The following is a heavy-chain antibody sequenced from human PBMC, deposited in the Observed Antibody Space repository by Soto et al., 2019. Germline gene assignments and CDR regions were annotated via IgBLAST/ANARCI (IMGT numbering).Heavy chain of an antibody. CDR3: ARAVRYYDFWSGYLYYYYYYMDV. D-gene: IGHD3-3*01. CDR1: GYTFTSYD. V-gene: IGHV1-8*01. J-gene: IGHJ6*03. Sequence: GASVKVSCKASGYTFTSYDINWVRQATGQGLEWMGWMNPNSGNTGYAQKFQGRVTMTRNTSISTAYMELSSLRSEDTAVYYCARAVRYYDFWSGYLYYYYYYMDVWGKGTTVTVSS. CDR2: MNPNSGNT.